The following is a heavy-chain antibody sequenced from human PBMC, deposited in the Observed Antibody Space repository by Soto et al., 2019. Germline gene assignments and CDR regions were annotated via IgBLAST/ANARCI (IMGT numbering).Heavy chain of an antibody. CDR2: IIPIFGTA. D-gene: IGHD2-15*01. CDR1: GGTFSSYA. CDR3: ATAGGVGYCSGGSCYSSP. V-gene: IGHV1-69*13. Sequence: ASVKVSCKASGGTFSSYAISWVRQAPGQGLEWMGGIIPIFGTANYAQKFQGRVTITADESTSTAYMELSSLRSEDTAVYYCATAGGVGYCSGGSCYSSPWGQGTLVTSPQ. J-gene: IGHJ5*02.